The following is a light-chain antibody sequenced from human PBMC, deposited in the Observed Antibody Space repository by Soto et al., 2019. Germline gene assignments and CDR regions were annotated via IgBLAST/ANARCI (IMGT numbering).Light chain of an antibody. CDR1: SSDVGGYNY. CDR2: DVS. V-gene: IGLV2-14*01. CDR3: SSYTSSSTPYV. J-gene: IGLJ1*01. Sequence: SALTQPASVSGSPGQSIASSCTGTSSDVGGYNYVSWYQQHPGKAPKLMIYDVSNRPSGVSNRFSGSKSGNTASLTISGLQAEDEADYYCSSYTSSSTPYVFGTGTKVTVL.